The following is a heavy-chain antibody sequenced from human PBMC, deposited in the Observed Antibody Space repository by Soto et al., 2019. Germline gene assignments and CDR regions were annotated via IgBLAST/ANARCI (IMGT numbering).Heavy chain of an antibody. Sequence: ASVKVSCKASGYTFTGYYMHWVRQAPGQGLEWMGWINPNSGGTNYAQKFQGWVTMTRDTSISTAYMELSRLRSDDTAVYYCATHSLPHYYYGMDVWGQGTTVTVSS. CDR2: INPNSGGT. CDR1: GYTFTGYY. V-gene: IGHV1-2*04. D-gene: IGHD4-4*01. CDR3: ATHSLPHYYYGMDV. J-gene: IGHJ6*02.